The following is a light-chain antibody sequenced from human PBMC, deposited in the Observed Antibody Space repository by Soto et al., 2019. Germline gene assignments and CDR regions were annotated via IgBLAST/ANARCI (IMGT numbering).Light chain of an antibody. J-gene: IGLJ1*01. CDR2: DVS. CDR1: SSDVGNYNY. Sequence: LTQPASVSGSPGQSITISCTGTSSDVGNYNYVSWYQQHPGKVPKLMIYDVSNRPSGVSNRFSGSKSGNTASLTISGLQAEDEADYYCSSYTTSSTLVFVTGTKVTVL. CDR3: SSYTTSSTLV. V-gene: IGLV2-14*01.